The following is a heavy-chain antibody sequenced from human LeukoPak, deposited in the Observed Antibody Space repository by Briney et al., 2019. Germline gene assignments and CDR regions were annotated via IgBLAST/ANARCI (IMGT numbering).Heavy chain of an antibody. CDR2: IYYSGST. V-gene: IGHV4-39*07. CDR3: ARDTRSSSWYSLDY. D-gene: IGHD6-13*01. Sequence: SETLSLTCTVSGGSISSSSYYWGWNRQPPGKGLEWIGSIYYSGSTYYNPSLKSRVTISVDTSKNQFSLKLSSVTAADTAVYYCARDTRSSSWYSLDYWGQGTLVTVSS. CDR1: GGSISSSSYY. J-gene: IGHJ4*02.